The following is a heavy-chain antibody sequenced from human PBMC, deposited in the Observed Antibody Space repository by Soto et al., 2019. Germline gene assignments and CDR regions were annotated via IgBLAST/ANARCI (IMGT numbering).Heavy chain of an antibody. D-gene: IGHD4-17*01. V-gene: IGHV4-61*01. Sequence: SETLSLTCTVSGGSVSSGSYYWGWIRQPPGKGLEWIGYIYYSGSTNYNPSLKSRVTISVDTSKNQFSLKLSSVTAADTAVYYCAREDYGDYLGGYWGQGTLVTVS. CDR3: AREDYGDYLGGY. CDR1: GGSVSSGSYY. J-gene: IGHJ4*02. CDR2: IYYSGST.